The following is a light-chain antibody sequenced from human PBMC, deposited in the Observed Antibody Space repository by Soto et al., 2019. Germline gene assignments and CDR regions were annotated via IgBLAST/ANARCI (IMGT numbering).Light chain of an antibody. CDR2: KAS. Sequence: DIQMTQSPSTLSASVGDRVTITCRASQSISSWLAWYQQKPGKAPKLLIYKASSLESWVPSRFSGSGSGTEFTLTISSLQPADFATYYCQQYNSYSYTVGQGTKLEIK. J-gene: IGKJ2*01. CDR1: QSISSW. V-gene: IGKV1-5*03. CDR3: QQYNSYSYT.